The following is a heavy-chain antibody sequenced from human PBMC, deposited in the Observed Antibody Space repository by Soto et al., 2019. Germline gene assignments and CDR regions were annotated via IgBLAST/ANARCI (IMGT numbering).Heavy chain of an antibody. CDR2: MDQDGSET. J-gene: IGHJ4*02. D-gene: IGHD3-16*01. Sequence: EVQLVESGGGLVQPGGSLRLSCAASGFTFSTYWMTWVRQPPGKGLEWVANMDQDGSETYYVDSVRGRFTVSRDNAKNSLYLQMNSLRVEDTAVYYCVCGGNFFIYWGQGTLFTFSP. V-gene: IGHV3-7*01. CDR3: VCGGNFFIY. CDR1: GFTFSTYW.